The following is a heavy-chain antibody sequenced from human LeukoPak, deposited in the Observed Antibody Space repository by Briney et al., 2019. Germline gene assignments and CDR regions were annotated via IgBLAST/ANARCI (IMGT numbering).Heavy chain of an antibody. Sequence: GASVKVSRKASGYTFTGYYMHWVRQAPGQGLEWMGWINPNSGGTNYAQKFQGRVTMTRDTSISTAYMELSRLRSDDTAVYYCARDGGWFGESDAFDIWGQGTMVTVSS. V-gene: IGHV1-2*02. D-gene: IGHD3-10*01. CDR2: INPNSGGT. CDR3: ARDGGWFGESDAFDI. CDR1: GYTFTGYY. J-gene: IGHJ3*02.